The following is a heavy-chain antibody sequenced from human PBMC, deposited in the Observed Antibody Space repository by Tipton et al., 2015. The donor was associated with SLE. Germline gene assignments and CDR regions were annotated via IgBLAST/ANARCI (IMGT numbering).Heavy chain of an antibody. CDR2: ISGTGVST. CDR3: ARGRRGYDSSPYYFDY. V-gene: IGHV3-23*01. D-gene: IGHD3-22*01. J-gene: IGHJ4*02. CDR1: GFTFSTYG. Sequence: GSLRLSCAASGFTFSTYGMGWVRQAPGKGLQWVSVISGTGVSTYYADSVRGRFTISRDSSKNTLYLQMNSLGAEDTAIYYCARGRRGYDSSPYYFDYWGQGTLVTVSS.